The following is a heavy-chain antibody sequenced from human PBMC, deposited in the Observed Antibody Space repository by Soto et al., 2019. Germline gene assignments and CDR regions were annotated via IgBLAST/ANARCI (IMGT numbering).Heavy chain of an antibody. J-gene: IGHJ4*02. Sequence: GASVKVSCKASGCTFSSYAISCVRQAPGQGLEWMGGIIPIFGTANYAQKFQGRVTITADESTSTAYMELSSLRSEDTATYYCAYRLYGGWLTGSYYDYWGPGTLVTVSS. V-gene: IGHV1-69*13. CDR2: IIPIFGTA. D-gene: IGHD7-27*01. CDR3: AYRLYGGWLTGSYYDY. CDR1: GCTFSSYA.